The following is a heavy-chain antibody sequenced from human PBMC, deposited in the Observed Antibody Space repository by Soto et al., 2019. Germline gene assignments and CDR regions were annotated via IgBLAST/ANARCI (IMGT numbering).Heavy chain of an antibody. V-gene: IGHV3-48*04. CDR2: ISSGSDSI. D-gene: IGHD4-4*01. J-gene: IGHJ5*02. CDR3: ARDLKGRVREVTRGVWFDP. CDR1: GFTFNAYN. Sequence: EVQLVESGGGLEQPGGSLRLSCAASGFTFNAYNMNWVRQAPGKGLEWVSYISSGSDSIYYADSVKGRFTISRDNTKNSLYLQMNSLRADDTAVYYCARDLKGRVREVTRGVWFDPWGQGTLVTDSS.